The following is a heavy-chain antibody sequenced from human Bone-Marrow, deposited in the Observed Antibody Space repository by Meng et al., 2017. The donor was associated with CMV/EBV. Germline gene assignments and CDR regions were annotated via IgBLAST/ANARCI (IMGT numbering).Heavy chain of an antibody. CDR2: IFSNDEK. V-gene: IGHV2-26*01. CDR3: ARIISSVYYYYGMDV. Sequence: SGPTLVKPTETLTLTCTVSGFSLSNARMGVSWIRQPPGKALEWLAHIFSNDEKSYSTSLKSRLTITKDTSKSQVVLTMTNMDPVDTATYYCARIISSVYYYYGMDVWGQGTTVTVSS. CDR1: GFSLSNARMG. J-gene: IGHJ6*02. D-gene: IGHD6-13*01.